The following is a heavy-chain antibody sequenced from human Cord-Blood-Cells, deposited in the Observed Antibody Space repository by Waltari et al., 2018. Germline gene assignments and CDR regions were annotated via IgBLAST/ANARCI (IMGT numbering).Heavy chain of an antibody. CDR2: IIPICGKA. CDR1: VGTFSRYA. J-gene: IGHJ4*02. V-gene: IGHV1-69*01. Sequence: QVQLVQSGAEVKKPGSSVKVSCKASVGTFSRYAISWVRQAPGQGLEWMGGIIPICGKANYAHKFQGRVTFTAEEATSTAYMELSSLRSEDTAVYYCASSRGGSYYYFDYWGQGTLVTVSS. CDR3: ASSRGGSYYYFDY. D-gene: IGHD1-26*01.